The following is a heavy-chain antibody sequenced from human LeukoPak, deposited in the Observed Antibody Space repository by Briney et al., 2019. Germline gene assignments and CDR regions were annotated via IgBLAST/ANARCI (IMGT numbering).Heavy chain of an antibody. D-gene: IGHD6-13*01. Sequence: GGSLRLSCAASGFTFSSYAMHWVRQAPGKGLEWVAVISYDGSNKYYADSVKGRFTISRDNSKDTLFLQVNSPRAEDTAVYYCARDHPAAGIIFDYWGQGTLVTVSS. CDR3: ARDHPAAGIIFDY. V-gene: IGHV3-30*04. CDR1: GFTFSSYA. CDR2: ISYDGSNK. J-gene: IGHJ4*02.